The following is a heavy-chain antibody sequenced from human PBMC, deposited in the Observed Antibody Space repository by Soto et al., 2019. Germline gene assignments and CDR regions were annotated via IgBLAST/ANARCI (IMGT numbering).Heavy chain of an antibody. CDR1: GFTFSSYG. CDR2: ISYDGSNK. D-gene: IGHD5-12*01. Sequence: PGGSLRLSCAASGFTFSSYGMHWVRQAPGKGLEWVAVISYDGSNKYYADSVKGRFTISRDNSKNTLYLQMNSLRAEDTAVYYCAKAWGPGMVATHYWGQGTLVTVSS. J-gene: IGHJ4*02. V-gene: IGHV3-30*18. CDR3: AKAWGPGMVATHY.